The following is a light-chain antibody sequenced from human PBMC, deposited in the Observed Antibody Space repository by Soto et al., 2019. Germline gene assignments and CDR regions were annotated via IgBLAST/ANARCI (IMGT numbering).Light chain of an antibody. Sequence: QSALTQPASVSGSPGQSITISCTGTSSDVGGYNYVSWYQQHPGKAPQLMIYEVSNRPSGVSNRFSVSKSGNTASLTISGLQAEDEASYYCSSYTSSTTPVVFGGGTKVTVL. CDR1: SSDVGGYNY. V-gene: IGLV2-14*01. CDR2: EVS. CDR3: SSYTSSTTPVV. J-gene: IGLJ2*01.